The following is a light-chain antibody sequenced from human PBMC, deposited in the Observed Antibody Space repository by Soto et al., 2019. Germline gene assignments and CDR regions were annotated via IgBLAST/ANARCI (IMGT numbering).Light chain of an antibody. CDR1: QGITNW. Sequence: DIQMTQSPSSVSASVGDRVTITCRASQGITNWLAWYQQRPGKAPELLIYAASTLQSGVPSRFSGGGSGTDFTLTISSLQPEDFATYYCQQTDSFPRTFGQGTKVEIK. V-gene: IGKV1-12*01. CDR2: AAS. CDR3: QQTDSFPRT. J-gene: IGKJ1*01.